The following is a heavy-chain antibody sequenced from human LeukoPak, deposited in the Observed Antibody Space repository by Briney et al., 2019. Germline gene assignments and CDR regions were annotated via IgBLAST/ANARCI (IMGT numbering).Heavy chain of an antibody. CDR2: MNPNSGNT. J-gene: IGHJ6*03. V-gene: IGHV1-8*01. Sequence: ASVKVSCKASGYTFTSYDINWVRQATGQGLEWMGWMNPNSGNTGYAQKFQGRVTMTRNTSISTAYMELSSLRSEDTAVYYCARDSSSWYYYYYYTDVWGKGTTVTVSS. CDR1: GYTFTSYD. D-gene: IGHD6-13*01. CDR3: ARDSSSWYYYYYYTDV.